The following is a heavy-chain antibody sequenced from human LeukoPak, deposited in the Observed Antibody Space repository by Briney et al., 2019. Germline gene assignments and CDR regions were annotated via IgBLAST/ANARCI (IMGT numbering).Heavy chain of an antibody. J-gene: IGHJ4*02. D-gene: IGHD6-13*01. CDR1: GGSINDY. V-gene: IGHV4-59*01. CDR3: AREVYSSTWFDL. CDR2: IFYDGST. Sequence: SETLSLTCTVSGGSINDYWSWIRQPPGKGLEWIGFIFYDGSTNYSPSLKSRVTISLDTSKNQFSLNLNSVTAADTAVYYCAREVYSSTWFDLWGQGTLVTASS.